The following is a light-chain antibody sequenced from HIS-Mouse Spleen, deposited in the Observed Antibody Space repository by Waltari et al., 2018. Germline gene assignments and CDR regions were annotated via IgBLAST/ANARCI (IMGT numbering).Light chain of an antibody. V-gene: IGKV4-1*01. Sequence: DIVMTQSPDSLAVSLGERATINCQSSQSVLYSSNNKNYLAWYQQKPGQPPKLLIYWASTRESGVPDRFSGSGSGTDFTLTISSLQAEDVAVYYCQQYYSTLIFTFGPGTKVDIK. J-gene: IGKJ3*01. CDR3: QQYYSTLIFT. CDR1: QSVLYSSNNKNY. CDR2: WAS.